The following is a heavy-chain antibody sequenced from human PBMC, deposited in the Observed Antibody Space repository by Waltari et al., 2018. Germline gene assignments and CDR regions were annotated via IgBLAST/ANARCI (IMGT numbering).Heavy chain of an antibody. D-gene: IGHD4-17*01. CDR2: IKSKTDGGTT. J-gene: IGHJ4*02. V-gene: IGHV3-15*01. Sequence: GGGLVKPGGSLRLSCAASGFTFSNAWMSWVRQAPGKGLEWVGRIKSKTDGGTTDYAAPVKGRFTISRDDSKNTLYLQMNSLKTEDTAVYYCTTDQGGDYGVGADYWGQGTLVTVSS. CDR1: GFTFSNAW. CDR3: TTDQGGDYGVGADY.